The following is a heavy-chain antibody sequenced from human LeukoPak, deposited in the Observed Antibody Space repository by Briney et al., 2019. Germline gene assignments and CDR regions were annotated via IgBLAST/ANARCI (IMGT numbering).Heavy chain of an antibody. V-gene: IGHV1-24*01. CDR2: FDPEDGET. CDR1: GYTLTELS. CDR3: ATVTMIVGGYYGMDV. J-gene: IGHJ6*02. D-gene: IGHD3-22*01. Sequence: ASVTVSCKVSGYTLTELSMHWVGQAPGKGREWMGGFDPEDGETIYAQKFQGRVTMTEDTSTDTAYMELSSLRSEDTAVYYCATVTMIVGGYYGMDVWGQGTTVTVSS.